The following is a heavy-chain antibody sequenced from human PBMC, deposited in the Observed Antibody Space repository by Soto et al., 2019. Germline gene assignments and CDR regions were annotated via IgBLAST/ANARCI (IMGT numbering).Heavy chain of an antibody. V-gene: IGHV3-30-3*01. CDR2: ISYDGSNK. D-gene: IGHD5-18*01. CDR1: GFTFNNYA. J-gene: IGHJ2*01. CDR3: ARDPLWGTAMVLWYFDL. Sequence: QVQLVESGGGVVQPGRSLRLSCAASGFTFNNYAMHWVRQAPGKGLEWVALISYDGSNKYYADSVKGRFTISRDNSKNTLYXQMNSLRAEDTAVYYCARDPLWGTAMVLWYFDLWGRGTLVTVSS.